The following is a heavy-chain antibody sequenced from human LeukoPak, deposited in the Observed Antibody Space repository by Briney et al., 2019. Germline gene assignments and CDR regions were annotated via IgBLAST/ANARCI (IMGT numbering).Heavy chain of an antibody. J-gene: IGHJ4*02. Sequence: PGGSLRLSCAASGFTFSSYGMHWVRQAPGKGLEWVAVIWYDGGNKYYADSVKGRFTVSRDNSKNTLYLQMNSLRAEDTAVYYCAPDTAMVDYWGQGTLVTVSS. CDR1: GFTFSSYG. CDR2: IWYDGGNK. CDR3: APDTAMVDY. D-gene: IGHD5-18*01. V-gene: IGHV3-33*01.